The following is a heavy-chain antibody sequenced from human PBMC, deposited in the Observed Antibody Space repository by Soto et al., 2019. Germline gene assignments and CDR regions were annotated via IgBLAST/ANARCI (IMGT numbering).Heavy chain of an antibody. Sequence: SETLSHTYAVYRGSLNLYYRSCLHQPPGKGLEWIGEINHSGSTNYNPSLKSRVTISVDTSKNQFSLKLSSVTAADTAVYYCRHTAMVRYYYYYGMDVWGQGTTVT. D-gene: IGHD5-18*01. CDR3: RHTAMVRYYYYYGMDV. CDR1: RGSLNLYY. J-gene: IGHJ6*02. V-gene: IGHV4-34*01. CDR2: INHSGST.